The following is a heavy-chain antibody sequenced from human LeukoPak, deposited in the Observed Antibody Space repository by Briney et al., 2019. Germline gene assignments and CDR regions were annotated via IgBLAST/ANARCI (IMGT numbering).Heavy chain of an antibody. J-gene: IGHJ4*02. Sequence: GESLRISCKGSGYTFTGYYIHWVRQAPGQGLEWMGWINPNSGGTNYAQRFQGRVTMTRDTSITTAYMELSRLRSDDTAVYYCARDEGDGYNYRRWYYFDDWGQGTLVTVSS. CDR2: INPNSGGT. V-gene: IGHV1-2*02. CDR1: GYTFTGYY. CDR3: ARDEGDGYNYRRWYYFDD. D-gene: IGHD5-24*01.